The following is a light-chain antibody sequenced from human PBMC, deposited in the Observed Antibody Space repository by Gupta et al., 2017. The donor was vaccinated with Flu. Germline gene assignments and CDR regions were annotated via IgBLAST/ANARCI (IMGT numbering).Light chain of an antibody. CDR2: TNG. V-gene: IGLV1-47*01. CDR3: AAWDDALSGRV. J-gene: IGLJ1*01. Sequence: SSSSVGSNKVYWYQQLPGTAPKLLISTNGQRPSGVPNRFSASKSGTSASLAISGLRSEDEADYYCAAWDDALSGRVFGTGTTVTVL. CDR1: SSSVGSNK.